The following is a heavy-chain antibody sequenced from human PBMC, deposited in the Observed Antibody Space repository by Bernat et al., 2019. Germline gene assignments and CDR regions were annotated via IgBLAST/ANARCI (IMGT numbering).Heavy chain of an antibody. CDR3: AREMGCWSGYYKLFKA. J-gene: IGHJ4*02. V-gene: IGHV6-1*01. CDR1: GDIVSSNITS. Sequence: YGDIVSSNITSWNWIRQSPSRVLEWLVSTYSRSTWYNDYAVSVKIRITINPDTSKNQFSLQLNSVTPEDTAVYYCAREMGCWSGYYKLFKARDQG. D-gene: IGHD3-3*01. CDR2: TYSRSTWYN.